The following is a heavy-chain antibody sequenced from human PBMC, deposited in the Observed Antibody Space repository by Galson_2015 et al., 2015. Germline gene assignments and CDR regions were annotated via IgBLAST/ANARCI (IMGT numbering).Heavy chain of an antibody. CDR2: IYPGDSDT. J-gene: IGHJ4*02. CDR1: GYSFTSYW. Sequence: QSGAEVKKPVESLTISCKGSGYSFTSYWIGWVRQMPGKGLEWMGIIYPGDSDTRYSPSFQGQVTISADKSISTAYLQWSCLKASDTAMYYCARRFKENRGNIDYWGQGTLVTVSS. CDR3: ARRFKENRGNIDY. D-gene: IGHD1-14*01. V-gene: IGHV5-51*01.